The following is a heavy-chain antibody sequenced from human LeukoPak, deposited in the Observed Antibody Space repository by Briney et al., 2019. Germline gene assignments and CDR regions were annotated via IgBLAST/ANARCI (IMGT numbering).Heavy chain of an antibody. D-gene: IGHD5-18*01. Sequence: PGGSLRLSCAASGFTFSSYGMHGVRQAPGKGLEWVAFIRYDGSNKYYADSVKGRFTISRDNSKNTLYLQMNSLRAEDTAVYYCAKGPWIQLGPLIDPWGQGTLVTVSS. V-gene: IGHV3-30*02. CDR2: IRYDGSNK. J-gene: IGHJ5*02. CDR1: GFTFSSYG. CDR3: AKGPWIQLGPLIDP.